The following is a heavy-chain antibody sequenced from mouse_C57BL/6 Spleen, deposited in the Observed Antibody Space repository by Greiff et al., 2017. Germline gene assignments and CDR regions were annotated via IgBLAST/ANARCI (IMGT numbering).Heavy chain of an antibody. J-gene: IGHJ2*01. CDR1: GYTFTDYW. D-gene: IGHD3-2*01. CDR3: ARGGRKLGARFAY. CDR2: IFPGSGST. V-gene: IGHV1-75*01. Sequence: VQLVESGPELVKPGASVKISCKASGYTFTDYWINWVKQRPGQGLEWIGWIFPGSGSTYYNEKFKGRATLTVDKSSSTAYMLLSSLTSEDSAVYFCARGGRKLGARFAYWGQGTPLTVSA.